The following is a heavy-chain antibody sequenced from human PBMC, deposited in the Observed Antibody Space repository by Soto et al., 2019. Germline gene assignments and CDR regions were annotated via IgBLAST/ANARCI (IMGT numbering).Heavy chain of an antibody. CDR1: GGSISSSSYY. CDR3: ARFFITGIARGYSDY. D-gene: IGHD1-20*01. V-gene: IGHV4-39*01. Sequence: QLQLQESGPGLVKPSETLSLTCTVSGGSISSSSYYGGWIRQPPGKGLEWIGSIQYSGRTYYNPSLRSRLTMSVDTSKNQFSLKMSSVTAEDTAVYYCARFFITGIARGYSDYWGQGTQVTVSS. CDR2: IQYSGRT. J-gene: IGHJ4*02.